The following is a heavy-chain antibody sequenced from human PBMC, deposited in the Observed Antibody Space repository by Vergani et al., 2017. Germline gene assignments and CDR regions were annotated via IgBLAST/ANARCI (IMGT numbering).Heavy chain of an antibody. V-gene: IGHV3-23*01. CDR1: GFTFSSYA. CDR2: ISGSGGST. D-gene: IGHD6-6*01. Sequence: EVQLLESGGGLVQPGGSLRLSCAASGFTFSSYAMSWVRQAPGKGLEWVSAISGSGGSTYYADSVKGRFTISRDNSKNTLSLQMNSLRAEDTAVYYCARDMSIAPVSSFDYWGQGTLVTVSS. CDR3: ARDMSIAPVSSFDY. J-gene: IGHJ4*02.